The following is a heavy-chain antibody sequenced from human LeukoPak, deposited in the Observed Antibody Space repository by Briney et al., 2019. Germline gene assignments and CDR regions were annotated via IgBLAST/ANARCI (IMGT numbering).Heavy chain of an antibody. CDR3: ARWPIHLGYCSGSLCHKWFDP. CDR2: IHHSGTT. D-gene: IGHD2-15*01. CDR1: GGSISDYY. V-gene: IGHV4-59*08. Sequence: PSETLSLTCNVYGGSISDYYWNWIRQPPGKGLEWIGYIHHSGTTSSNPSLKSRVTISIDTSKNQFSLNLISVTAADTAIYYCARWPIHLGYCSGSLCHKWFDPWGQGTLVTVSS. J-gene: IGHJ5*02.